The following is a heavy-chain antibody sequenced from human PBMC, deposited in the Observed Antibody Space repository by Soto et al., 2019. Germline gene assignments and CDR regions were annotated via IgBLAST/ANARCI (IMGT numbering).Heavy chain of an antibody. J-gene: IGHJ5*02. CDR2: IYNSGST. D-gene: IGHD2-2*01. CDR3: ARQSRIVVVPAAKGNWFDP. Sequence: SETLSLTCTVSGGSISSSSYYWGWIRQPPGKGLEWIGSIYNSGSTYYNPSLKSRVTISVDTSKNQLSLKLSSVTAADTAVYYCARQSRIVVVPAAKGNWFDPWGQGTLVTVSS. V-gene: IGHV4-39*01. CDR1: GGSISSSSYY.